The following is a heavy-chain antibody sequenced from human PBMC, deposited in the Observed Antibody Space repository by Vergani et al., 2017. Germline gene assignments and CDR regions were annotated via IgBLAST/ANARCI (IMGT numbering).Heavy chain of an antibody. V-gene: IGHV1-2*02. CDR3: ARAGGDYYGSGSYYNG. CDR1: GYTFTGYY. Sequence: QVQLVQSGAEAKKPGASVKVSCKASGYTFTGYYMHWVRQAPGQGLEWMGWINPNSGGTNYAQKFQGRVTMTRDTSISTAYMELSRLRSDDTAVYYCARAGGDYYGSGSYYNGWGQGTLVTVSS. CDR2: INPNSGGT. J-gene: IGHJ4*02. D-gene: IGHD3-10*01.